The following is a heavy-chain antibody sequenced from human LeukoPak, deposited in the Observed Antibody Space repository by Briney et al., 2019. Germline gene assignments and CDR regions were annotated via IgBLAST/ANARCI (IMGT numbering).Heavy chain of an antibody. Sequence: ASVKVSCKASGYTFTSYAMHRVRQAPGQRLEWMGWINAGNGNTKYSQKFQGRVTITRDTSASTAYMELSSLRSEDTAVYYCARGLGYCSSTSCYGAWGVYWGQGTLVTVSS. CDR2: INAGNGNT. D-gene: IGHD2-2*03. CDR1: GYTFTSYA. J-gene: IGHJ4*02. CDR3: ARGLGYCSSTSCYGAWGVY. V-gene: IGHV1-3*01.